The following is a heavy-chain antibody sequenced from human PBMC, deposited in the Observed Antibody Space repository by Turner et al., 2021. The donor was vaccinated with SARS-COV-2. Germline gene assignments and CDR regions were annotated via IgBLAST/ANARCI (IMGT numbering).Heavy chain of an antibody. CDR3: ARHSPELRGDYFDY. Sequence: QLQMQESGPGLVKPSETLSLTCTVSGGSISSSSYYWGWIRQPPGKGPELIGSIYYSGSTYYNPSLKSRVTISVDTSKNQFSLRLSSVTAADTAVYYCARHSPELRGDYFDYWGQGTLVTVSS. D-gene: IGHD1-26*01. CDR2: IYYSGST. CDR1: GGSISSSSYY. J-gene: IGHJ4*02. V-gene: IGHV4-39*01.